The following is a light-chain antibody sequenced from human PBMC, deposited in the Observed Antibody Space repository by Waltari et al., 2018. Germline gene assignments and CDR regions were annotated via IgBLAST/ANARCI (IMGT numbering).Light chain of an antibody. V-gene: IGKV4-1*01. CDR3: QQFYHSPVT. CDR2: WAS. Sequence: DIVMPQSPDSLAVSLVAWSTINCQSSQSLLFSSNNKNYLGGYQQKPGQPPQLLIYWASTRESGVPDRFSGSGSGTDFNLTIGSLQAEDVAVYYCQQFYHSPVTFGQGTKVEIK. CDR1: QSLLFSSNNKNY. J-gene: IGKJ1*01.